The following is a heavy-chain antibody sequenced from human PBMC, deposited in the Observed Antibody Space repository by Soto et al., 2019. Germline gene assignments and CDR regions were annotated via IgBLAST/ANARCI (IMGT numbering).Heavy chain of an antibody. V-gene: IGHV4-34*01. Sequence: QVQLQQWGAGLLKPSETLSLTCAVYGGSFSGYYWSWIRQPPGKGLEWIGEINHSGSTNYNPSLKSRVTISVDTSKNQFSLKLSSVTAADTAVYYCARNRRTGTSPWGQGTLVTVSS. J-gene: IGHJ5*02. CDR3: ARNRRTGTSP. D-gene: IGHD1-7*01. CDR2: INHSGST. CDR1: GGSFSGYY.